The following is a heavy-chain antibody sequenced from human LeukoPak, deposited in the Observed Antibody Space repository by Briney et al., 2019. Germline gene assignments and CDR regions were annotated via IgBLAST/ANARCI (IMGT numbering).Heavy chain of an antibody. CDR3: ARAGGTVTTIPFDY. CDR1: GGSFSGYY. V-gene: IGHV4-34*01. D-gene: IGHD4-17*01. J-gene: IGHJ4*02. Sequence: SETLSLTCAVYGGSFSGYYWSWIRQPPGKGLEWIGEINHSGSTNYNPSLKSRVTISVDTSKNQFSLKLSSVTAADTAVYYCARAGGTVTTIPFDYWGQGTLVTVSS. CDR2: INHSGST.